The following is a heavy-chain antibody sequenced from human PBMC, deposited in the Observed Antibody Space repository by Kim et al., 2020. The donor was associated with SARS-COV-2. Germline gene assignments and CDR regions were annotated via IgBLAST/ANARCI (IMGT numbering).Heavy chain of an antibody. V-gene: IGHV4-34*01. CDR1: GGSFSGYY. CDR2: INHSGST. CDR3: ARGVMYDFDY. Sequence: SETLSLTCAVYGGSFSGYYWSWIRQPPGKGLEWIGEINHSGSTNYNPSLKSRVTISVDTSKNQFSLKLSSVTAADTAVYYCARGVMYDFDYWGQGTLVT. D-gene: IGHD3-3*01. J-gene: IGHJ4*02.